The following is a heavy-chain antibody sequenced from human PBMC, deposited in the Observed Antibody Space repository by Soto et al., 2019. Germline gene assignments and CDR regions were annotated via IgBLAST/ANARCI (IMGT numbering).Heavy chain of an antibody. CDR3: ARLGTYYGMDV. D-gene: IGHD7-27*01. J-gene: IGHJ6*02. V-gene: IGHV5-51*01. Sequence: LXISCKRSGYSFTCYLIGWMRQMPGKGLEWMGIIYPGDSDTRYSPSFQGQVTISADKSISTAYLQWSSLKASDTAMYYCARLGTYYGMDVWGQGTTVTVPS. CDR2: IYPGDSDT. CDR1: GYSFTCYL.